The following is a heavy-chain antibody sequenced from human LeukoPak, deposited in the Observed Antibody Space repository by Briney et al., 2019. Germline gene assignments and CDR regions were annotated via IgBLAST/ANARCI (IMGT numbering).Heavy chain of an antibody. CDR2: IYPRGST. CDR3: ARGRYCTATTCDAGGDAFDI. Sequence: ETLSLTCTVSGGSISSYYWSWIRQPAGKGLEWIGRIYPRGSTTYNSFFKSRVTMSPDTSKNHFSLKLSSVTAADTAVYYCARGRYCTATTCDAGGDAFDIWGQGTMVTVSS. J-gene: IGHJ3*02. V-gene: IGHV4-4*07. CDR1: GGSISSYY. D-gene: IGHD2-2*01.